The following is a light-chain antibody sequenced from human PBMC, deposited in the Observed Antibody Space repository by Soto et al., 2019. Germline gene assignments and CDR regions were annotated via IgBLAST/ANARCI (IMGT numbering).Light chain of an antibody. J-gene: IGKJ1*01. V-gene: IGKV1-5*03. CDR2: EAS. CDR1: QNINTY. CDR3: QQYNSFWT. Sequence: DIQMTQSPSTLSASAGDRATITCRASQNINTYLAWYQQKPGKAPKLLIHEASSLDTGVPSRFSGSGSGTEFTLTISRLHDDVFVSYCCQQYNSFWTFGQGTKVDIK.